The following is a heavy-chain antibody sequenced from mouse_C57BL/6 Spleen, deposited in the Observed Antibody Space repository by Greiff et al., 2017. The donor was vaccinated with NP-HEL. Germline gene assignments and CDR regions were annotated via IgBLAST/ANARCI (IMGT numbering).Heavy chain of an antibody. Sequence: EVQLQESGPGLVKPSQSLSLACSVTGYSITSGYYWNWIRQFPGNKLEWMGYISYDGSNNYNPSLKNRISITRDTSKNQFFLKLNSVTTEDTATYYCARVDYGSSFHWYFDVWGTGTTVTVSS. V-gene: IGHV3-6*01. CDR1: GYSITSGYY. J-gene: IGHJ1*03. D-gene: IGHD1-1*01. CDR2: ISYDGSN. CDR3: ARVDYGSSFHWYFDV.